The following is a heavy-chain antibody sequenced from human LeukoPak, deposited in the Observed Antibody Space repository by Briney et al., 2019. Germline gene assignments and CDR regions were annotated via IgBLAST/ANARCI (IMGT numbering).Heavy chain of an antibody. CDR3: ARLVGVSPLDY. D-gene: IGHD3-16*01. J-gene: IGHJ4*02. V-gene: IGHV3-23*01. CDR1: GFSFYTYA. CDR2: ISGSAGNT. Sequence: GGSLRLSCAGSGFSFYTYAMYWVRQAPSKGLEWVSEISGSAGNTYYADSVRGRFAISRDTSKNTLYLEMNSLRAEDTAVYYCARLVGVSPLDYWGQGTLVTVSS.